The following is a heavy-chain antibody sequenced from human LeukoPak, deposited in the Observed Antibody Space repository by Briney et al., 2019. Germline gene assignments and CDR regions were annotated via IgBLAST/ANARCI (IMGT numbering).Heavy chain of an antibody. Sequence: ASVKVSCKASGYTFTSYDINWVRQAPGQGLEWMGWMNPNSGNTGYAQKFQGRVTMTRNTSISTAYMELSSLRSEDTAVYYRARGLRSGYPYYYYYYGMDVWGQGTTVTVSS. CDR1: GYTFTSYD. D-gene: IGHD3-3*01. CDR2: MNPNSGNT. CDR3: ARGLRSGYPYYYYYYGMDV. V-gene: IGHV1-8*01. J-gene: IGHJ6*02.